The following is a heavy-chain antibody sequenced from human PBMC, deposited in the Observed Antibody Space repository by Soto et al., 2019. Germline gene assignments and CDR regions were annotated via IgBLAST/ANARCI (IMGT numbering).Heavy chain of an antibody. V-gene: IGHV1-69*01. J-gene: IGHJ4*02. CDR1: GDTFSHYA. CDR2: IIPTFGAP. CDR3: AATFDSGSYDFGGHPW. D-gene: IGHD2-21*01. Sequence: QLQLVQSGAEVKKPGSSVKVSCQTSGDTFSHYAINWLRQAPGHGLEWMGGIIPTFGAPNYEQKFQDRLTITADESTRTAFMDLSSLRSEDTAVYFCAATFDSGSYDFGGHPWWGQGTLVTVSA.